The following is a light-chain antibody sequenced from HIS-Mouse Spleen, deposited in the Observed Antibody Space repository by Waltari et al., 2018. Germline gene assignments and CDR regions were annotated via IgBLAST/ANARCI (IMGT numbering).Light chain of an antibody. Sequence: QSALTQPASVSGSPGQSITISCTGTSSDVGSYNLVSWYQQHPGKAPKLMIYEGSKRPSGVSNHVSGSKYGNSASLSISGLQAEDEADYYCCSYAGSSPWVFGGGTKLTVL. V-gene: IGLV2-23*01. CDR1: SSDVGSYNL. CDR3: CSYAGSSPWV. CDR2: EGS. J-gene: IGLJ3*02.